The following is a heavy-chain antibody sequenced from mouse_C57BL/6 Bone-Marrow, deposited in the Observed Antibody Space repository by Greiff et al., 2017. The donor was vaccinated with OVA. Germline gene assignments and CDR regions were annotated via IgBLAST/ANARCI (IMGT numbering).Heavy chain of an antibody. V-gene: IGHV1-39*01. CDR3: AFYYGSGYRYFDV. CDR2: INPNYGTT. J-gene: IGHJ1*03. Sequence: VQLKQSGPELVKPGASVKISCKASGYSFTDYNMNWVKQSNGKSLEWIGVINPNYGTTSYNQKFKGKATLTVDQSSSTAYMQLNSLTSEDSAVYSCAFYYGSGYRYFDVWGTGTTVTVSS. CDR1: GYSFTDYN. D-gene: IGHD1-1*01.